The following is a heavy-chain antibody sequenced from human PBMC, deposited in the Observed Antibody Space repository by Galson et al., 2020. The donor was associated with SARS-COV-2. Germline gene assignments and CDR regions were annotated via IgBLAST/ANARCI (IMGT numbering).Heavy chain of an antibody. CDR2: IYYTGST. D-gene: IGHD2-8*01. J-gene: IGHJ6*02. V-gene: IGHV4-39*01. CDR3: TRPGRDNGDSRDLGDEYAMGV. Sequence: ASETLSLTCTVSGGSVSSSSYYWGWVRQPPGKGLEWIGSIYYTGSTHYTPSFQSRVTISVDTSKNLVSLQLTAVTAADTGVYYCTRPGRDNGDSRDLGDEYAMGVWGRGTTVTVAS. CDR1: GGSVSSSSYY.